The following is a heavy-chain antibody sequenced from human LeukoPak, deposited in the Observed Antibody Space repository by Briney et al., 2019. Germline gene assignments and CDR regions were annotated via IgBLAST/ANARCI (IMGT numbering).Heavy chain of an antibody. CDR2: INPHNVGT. CDR3: ARDVGEYCSSINCYASHY. J-gene: IGHJ4*02. Sequence: GASVKGSCKTSGYTFTGYYIHWVRQAPGQGLEWMGWINPHNVGTNYAQRFQGGGTMTREMSITTAYMELSSLRSDDTAVYYCARDVGEYCSSINCYASHYWGQGTLVTVSS. D-gene: IGHD2-2*01. CDR1: GYTFTGYY. V-gene: IGHV1-2*02.